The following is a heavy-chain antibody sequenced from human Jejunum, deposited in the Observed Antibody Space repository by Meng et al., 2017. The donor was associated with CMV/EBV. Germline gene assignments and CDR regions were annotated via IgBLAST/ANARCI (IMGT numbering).Heavy chain of an antibody. D-gene: IGHD1-1*01. V-gene: IGHV4-34*01. J-gene: IGHJ4*02. CDR2: ISHGGIT. CDR3: GMERVN. Sequence: QVQLQQWGAGLLNPSETLSLTCAVYGGSLSPYYWTWIRQIPGKGLEWIGEISHGGITNYNPSLKSRVTLLIDTSKNQFSLKLSSVTAADTAVYYCGMERVNWGQGILVTVSS. CDR1: GGSLSPYY.